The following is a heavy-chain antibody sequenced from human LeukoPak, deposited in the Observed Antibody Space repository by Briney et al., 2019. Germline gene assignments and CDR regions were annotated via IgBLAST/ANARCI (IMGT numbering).Heavy chain of an antibody. D-gene: IGHD6-6*01. V-gene: IGHV3-21*01. CDR1: GFTFSSYS. J-gene: IGHJ4*02. CDR3: ARDPSSSGHGC. Sequence: GGSLRLSCAASGFTFSSYSMNWVRQAPGKGLEWVSSISSSSSYIYYADSVKGRFTISRDNAKNSLYLQMNSLRAEDTAVYYCARDPSSSGHGCWGQGTLVTVSS. CDR2: ISSSSSYI.